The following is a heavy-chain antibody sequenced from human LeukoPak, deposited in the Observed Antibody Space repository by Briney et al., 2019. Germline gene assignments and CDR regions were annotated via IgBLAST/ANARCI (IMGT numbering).Heavy chain of an antibody. D-gene: IGHD5-18*01. J-gene: IGHJ4*02. V-gene: IGHV4-34*01. CDR2: IHHSVNP. CDR3: ASQQRGTYSYSSRPPSWFPSTTRDY. CDR1: AGSFSAHY. Sequence: KPSETLSLTCAVYAGSFSAHYWSWIRQPPGKGLEWNGEIHHSVNPTNNPSLKSRFTISVTKTKTQFSLQLSSVTAADTAVYYCASQQRGTYSYSSRPPSWFPSTTRDYWGQGTLVTVSS.